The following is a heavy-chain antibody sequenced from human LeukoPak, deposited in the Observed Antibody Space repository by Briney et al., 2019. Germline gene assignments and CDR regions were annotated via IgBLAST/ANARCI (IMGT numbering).Heavy chain of an antibody. CDR3: AKDHGVSGSYRAFNY. J-gene: IGHJ4*02. D-gene: IGHD3-16*02. V-gene: IGHV3-23*01. CDR2: NSGSGYT. CDR1: GFAFSGYA. Sequence: PGRSLRLSCAASGFAFSGYAMSWVRQAPGEGLEWGSGNSGSGYTHSADSVKGRFTISRDTSKTTLYLQMNSLRAEDTAVFYCAKDHGVSGSYRAFNYWGQGTLVTVSS.